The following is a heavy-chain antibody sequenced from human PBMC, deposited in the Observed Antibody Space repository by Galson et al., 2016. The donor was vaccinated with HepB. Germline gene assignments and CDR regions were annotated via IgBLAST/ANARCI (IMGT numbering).Heavy chain of an antibody. Sequence: SLRLSCAASGFTFNSYAMNWVRQAAGKGLEWVSLISGSGGIRHYADSVKGRFTISRDNAKNTLYLQMNSLRGEDTAVYYCASGVIKPRGDYWGQGTVVTVSS. V-gene: IGHV3-23*01. CDR2: ISGSGGIR. CDR1: GFTFNSYA. CDR3: ASGVIKPRGDY. D-gene: IGHD1-26*01. J-gene: IGHJ4*02.